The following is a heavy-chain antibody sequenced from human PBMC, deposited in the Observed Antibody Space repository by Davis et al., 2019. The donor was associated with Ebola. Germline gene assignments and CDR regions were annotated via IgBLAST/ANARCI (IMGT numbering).Heavy chain of an antibody. V-gene: IGHV4-4*02. Sequence: MPSETLSLTCAVSGGSISSSNWWSWVRQPPGKGLEFLGYIYYGGSPNYNPSLKSRVTISVDTSKNQVSLKLSSVTPADTAIYYCAREKGSYYGMDVWGQGTTVTVSS. D-gene: IGHD3-10*01. CDR3: AREKGSYYGMDV. CDR1: GGSISSSNW. J-gene: IGHJ6*02. CDR2: IYYGGSP.